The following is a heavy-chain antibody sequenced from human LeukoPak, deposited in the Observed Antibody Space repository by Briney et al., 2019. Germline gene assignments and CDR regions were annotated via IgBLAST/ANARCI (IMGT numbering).Heavy chain of an antibody. J-gene: IGHJ4*02. Sequence: GGSLRLSCAASGFTFSGYWMNWVRQAPGKGLEWVANIKQDGSEKYYVDSVKGRFTISRDNAKNSLYLQMNSLRAEDTAVYFCAGGSGWVTDSWGQGTLVTVSS. CDR3: AGGSGWVTDS. CDR2: IKQDGSEK. D-gene: IGHD6-19*01. V-gene: IGHV3-7*01. CDR1: GFTFSGYW.